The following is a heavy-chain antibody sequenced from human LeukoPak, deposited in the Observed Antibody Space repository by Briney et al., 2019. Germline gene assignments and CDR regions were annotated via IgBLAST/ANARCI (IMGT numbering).Heavy chain of an antibody. CDR3: ARVNSLSGDVWGSYRVFDY. Sequence: KPSETLSLTCTVSGGSISSYYWSWIRQPPGKGLEWIGYIYYSGSTNYNPSLKSRVTISVDTSKNQFSLKLSSVTAADTAVYYCARVNSLSGDVWGSYRVFDYWGQGTLVTVSS. V-gene: IGHV4-59*01. CDR2: IYYSGST. CDR1: GGSISSYY. J-gene: IGHJ4*02. D-gene: IGHD3-16*02.